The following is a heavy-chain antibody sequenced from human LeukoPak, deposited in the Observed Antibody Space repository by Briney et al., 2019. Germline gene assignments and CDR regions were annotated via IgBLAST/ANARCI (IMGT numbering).Heavy chain of an antibody. CDR1: GFTFSNYA. CDR2: ISGSDGGT. D-gene: IGHD3-10*01. J-gene: IGHJ4*02. V-gene: IGHV3-23*01. CDR3: TTLGMWFGELLGH. Sequence: GGSLRLSCAASGFTFSNYAMSWVRQAPGKGLEWVSAISGSDGGTYYADSVKGRFTISRDNSKNTLFLQMSSLRAEDTAVYYCTTLGMWFGELLGHWGQGTLVTVSS.